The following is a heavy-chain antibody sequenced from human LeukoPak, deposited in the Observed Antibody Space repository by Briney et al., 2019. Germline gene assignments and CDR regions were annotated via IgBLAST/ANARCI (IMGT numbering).Heavy chain of an antibody. CDR1: GGSISGFY. V-gene: IGHV4-59*08. CDR2: IHYSGTT. J-gene: IGHJ4*02. CDR3: ARHARKRLTSNWDF. D-gene: IGHD2-21*02. Sequence: PSETLSLTCAVSGGSISGFYWSWIRQPPGKGLEWIGYIHYSGTTNYDPSLKSRVIMSVDTSKNQFSLRLSSVTAADTAVYYCARHARKRLTSNWDFWGQGTLVTVSS.